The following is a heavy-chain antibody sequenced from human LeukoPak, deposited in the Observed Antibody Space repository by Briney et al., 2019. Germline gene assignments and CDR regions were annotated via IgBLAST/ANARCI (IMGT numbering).Heavy chain of an antibody. Sequence: SQTLSLTCAISGDSVSSNSAAWNRIRQSPSRGLEWLGRTYYRSKWYNDYAVSVKSRITINPDTSKSQFSLQLNSVTPEDTAVYYCARAQRGYSGWEMDYWGQGTLVTVSS. CDR3: ARAQRGYSGWEMDY. V-gene: IGHV6-1*01. CDR1: GDSVSSNSAA. J-gene: IGHJ4*02. CDR2: TYYRSKWYN. D-gene: IGHD5-12*01.